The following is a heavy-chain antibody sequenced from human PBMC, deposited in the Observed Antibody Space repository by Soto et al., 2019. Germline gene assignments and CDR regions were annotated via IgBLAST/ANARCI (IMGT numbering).Heavy chain of an antibody. J-gene: IGHJ4*02. V-gene: IGHV3-53*01. CDR3: AREKRQDYDFWSGYYFDY. CDR1: GFTVSSNY. Sequence: XGSLRLSCAASGFTVSSNYMSWVRQAPGKGLEWVSVIYSGGSTYYADSVKGRFTISRDNSKNTLYLQMNSLRAEDTAVYYCAREKRQDYDFWSGYYFDYWGQGTLVTVSS. D-gene: IGHD3-3*01. CDR2: IYSGGST.